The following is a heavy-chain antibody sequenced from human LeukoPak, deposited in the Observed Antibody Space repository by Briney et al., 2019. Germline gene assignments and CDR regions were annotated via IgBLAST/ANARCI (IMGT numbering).Heavy chain of an antibody. CDR2: INHSGRT. CDR1: GGSFSGYY. J-gene: IGHJ5*02. V-gene: IGHV4-34*01. CDR3: ARGASGDDYTWFDP. D-gene: IGHD5-12*01. Sequence: SETLSLTCAVYGGSFSGYYWSCIRQPPGKGLEWIGEINHSGRTNYNPSLKSRVTISVDTSKNQFSLKLSSVTAADTAVYYCARGASGDDYTWFDPWGQGTLVTVSS.